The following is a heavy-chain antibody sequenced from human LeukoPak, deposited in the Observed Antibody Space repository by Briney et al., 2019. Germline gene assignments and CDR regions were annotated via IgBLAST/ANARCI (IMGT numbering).Heavy chain of an antibody. CDR1: GYTFASYV. J-gene: IGHJ4*02. CDR3: ARPRVAGSFDY. D-gene: IGHD6-19*01. CDR2: ISVYNGNT. V-gene: IGHV1-18*01. Sequence: ASVKVSCKTSGYTFASYVIRWGRQAPGQGLERMGCISVYNGNTNYAQNLQGRVTMTTDTSTTTVYMELRSLRSDDTAVYYCARPRVAGSFDYWGQGTLVTVSS.